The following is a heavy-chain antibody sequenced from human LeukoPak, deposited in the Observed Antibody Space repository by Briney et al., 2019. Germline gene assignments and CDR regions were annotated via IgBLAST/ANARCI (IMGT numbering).Heavy chain of an antibody. J-gene: IGHJ5*02. CDR2: INHSGRT. Sequence: PSETLSLTCAVYGGSFSGYYWSWIRQPPGKGLEWIGDINHSGRTNYNPSLKSRVSVSVDTSKTQFSLKMSFVTATDTAVYYCARLLEVLWGSYFAIRGERGFDPWGQGTLVTVSS. V-gene: IGHV4-34*01. D-gene: IGHD1-26*01. CDR3: ARLLEVLWGSYFAIRGERGFDP. CDR1: GGSFSGYY.